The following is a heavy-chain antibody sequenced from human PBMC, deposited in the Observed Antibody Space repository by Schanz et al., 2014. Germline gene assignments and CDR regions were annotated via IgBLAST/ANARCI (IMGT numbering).Heavy chain of an antibody. Sequence: QAQLMESGGGVVQPGTSLILSCSASGFSLNTYGIHWFRQPAGKGLEWVAVIWNNGGTKYYADSVRGRFTISRDRFQNTLDLRMSSLRSEDTAVYYCARPRFVYGDVDYWGQGTLVTVSS. CDR2: IWNNGGTK. CDR1: GFSLNTYG. J-gene: IGHJ4*02. V-gene: IGHV3-33*01. D-gene: IGHD4-17*01. CDR3: ARPRFVYGDVDY.